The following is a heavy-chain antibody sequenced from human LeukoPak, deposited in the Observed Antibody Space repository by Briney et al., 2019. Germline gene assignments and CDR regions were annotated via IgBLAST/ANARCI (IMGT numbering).Heavy chain of an antibody. V-gene: IGHV4-31*11. CDR1: GGSLISTTYY. Sequence: PSETLSLTCAVSGGSLISTTYYWGWIRQPPGKGLEWIGYIYYSGSTYYNPSLKSRVTISVDTSKNQFSLKLSSVTAADTAVYYCASGTADYYYYYMDVWGKGTTVTVSS. J-gene: IGHJ6*03. CDR2: IYYSGST. CDR3: ASGTADYYYYYMDV. D-gene: IGHD6-13*01.